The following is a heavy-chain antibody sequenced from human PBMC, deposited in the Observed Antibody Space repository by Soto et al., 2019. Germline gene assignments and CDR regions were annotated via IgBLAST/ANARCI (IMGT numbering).Heavy chain of an antibody. Sequence: QVQLVKSGAEVKKPGASVKVSCKASGYTFTGYYMHWVRQAPGQGLEWMGWINPNSGGTNYAQKFQGWVTMTRDTSISTAYMELSRLRSDDTAVYYCARKSPAASSYGMDVWGQGTTVTVSS. CDR3: ARKSPAASSYGMDV. D-gene: IGHD2-2*01. J-gene: IGHJ6*02. CDR1: GYTFTGYY. CDR2: INPNSGGT. V-gene: IGHV1-2*04.